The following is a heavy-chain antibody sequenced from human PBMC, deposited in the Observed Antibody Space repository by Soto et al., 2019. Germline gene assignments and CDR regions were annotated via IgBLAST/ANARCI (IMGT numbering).Heavy chain of an antibody. CDR1: GFTVSSNY. D-gene: IGHD6-6*01. J-gene: IGHJ4*02. CDR3: ARDSSSSLLFDY. CDR2: IYSGGST. Sequence: GGSLRLSCAASGFTVSSNYMSWVRQAPGKGLEWVSLIYSGGSTYYADSVKGRFTTSRHNSQNTLSLQMNSLRAEDTAVYYCARDSSSSLLFDYWGQGTLVTVSS. V-gene: IGHV3-53*04.